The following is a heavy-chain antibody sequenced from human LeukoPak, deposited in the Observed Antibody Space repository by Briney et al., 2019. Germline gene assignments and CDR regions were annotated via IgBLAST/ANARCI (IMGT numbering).Heavy chain of an antibody. J-gene: IGHJ4*02. CDR3: ARMVRGVIGLFDY. V-gene: IGHV3-11*01. CDR1: GFTISSNY. Sequence: GGSLRLSCAASGFTISSNYMSWVRQAPGKGLEWVSYISSSGSTIYYADSVKGRFTISRDNAKNSLYLQMNSLRAEDTAVYYCARMVRGVIGLFDYWGQGTLVTVSS. CDR2: ISSSGSTI. D-gene: IGHD3-10*01.